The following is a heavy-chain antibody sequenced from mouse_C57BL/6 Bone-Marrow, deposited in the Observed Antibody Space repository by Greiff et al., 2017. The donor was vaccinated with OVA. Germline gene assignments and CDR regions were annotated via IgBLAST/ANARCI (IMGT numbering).Heavy chain of an antibody. V-gene: IGHV1-64*01. Sequence: QVQLQQSGAELVKPGASVKLSCKASGYTFTSYWMHWVKPRPGQGLEWIGMIHPNSGSTNYNEKLKSKATLTVDKSYSTAYMQLSSLTSEDAAVYYCARWDTTAHFDYWGQGTTLTVSS. D-gene: IGHD1-2*01. CDR2: IHPNSGST. J-gene: IGHJ2*01. CDR3: ARWDTTAHFDY. CDR1: GYTFTSYW.